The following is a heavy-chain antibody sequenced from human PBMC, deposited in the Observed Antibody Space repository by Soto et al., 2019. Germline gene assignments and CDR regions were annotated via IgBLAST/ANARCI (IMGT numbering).Heavy chain of an antibody. CDR1: GFTFSNAW. Sequence: PGGSLRLSCAASGFTFSNAWMSWVRQAPGKGLEWVGRIKSKTDGGTTDYAAPVKGRFTISRDDSKNTLYLQMNSLKTEDTAVYYCTTDLAVTTSYYYMDVWGKGTTVTVSS. CDR3: TTDLAVTTSYYYMDV. D-gene: IGHD4-4*01. CDR2: IKSKTDGGTT. J-gene: IGHJ6*03. V-gene: IGHV3-15*01.